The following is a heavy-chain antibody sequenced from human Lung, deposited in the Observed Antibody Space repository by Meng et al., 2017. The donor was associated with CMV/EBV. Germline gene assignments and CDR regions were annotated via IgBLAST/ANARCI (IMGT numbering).Heavy chain of an antibody. CDR3: AGAHTGSTRFFHYDMDV. Sequence: SVKVSXXASGDTFTKYAISWVREAPGQGLEWMGGIIPIFGPANSAEKFQGRLTIATDESTSTAYMELSGLTSEDTAIYYCAGAHTGSTRFFHYDMDVWGQGTTVTVSS. CDR1: GDTFTKYA. J-gene: IGHJ6*02. CDR2: IIPIFGPA. V-gene: IGHV1-69*05. D-gene: IGHD1-7*01.